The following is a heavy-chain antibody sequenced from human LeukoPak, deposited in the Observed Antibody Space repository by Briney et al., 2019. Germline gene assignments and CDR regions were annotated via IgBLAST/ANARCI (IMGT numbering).Heavy chain of an antibody. D-gene: IGHD3-16*02. Sequence: ASVTVSCKASGYTFTSHYMHWVRQAPGQGLEWMGLINPSGSSTLYAQKFQGRVTMTRDMSTTTDYMELSSLRSEDTAVYYCARDNSVGDIAWWFDPWGQGTLVTVSS. J-gene: IGHJ5*02. CDR1: GYTFTSHY. CDR2: INPSGSST. V-gene: IGHV1-46*01. CDR3: ARDNSVGDIAWWFDP.